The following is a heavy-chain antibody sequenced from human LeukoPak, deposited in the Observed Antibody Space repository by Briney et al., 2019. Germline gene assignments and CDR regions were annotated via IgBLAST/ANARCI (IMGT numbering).Heavy chain of an antibody. J-gene: IGHJ2*01. CDR2: IKQDGSEK. D-gene: IGHD6-6*01. Sequence: GGSLRLSCVASGYTFSSYWMSWVRQAPGKGLEWVANIKQDGSEKYYVDSVKGRFTTSRDNAKNSLYLEMNSLRAEDTAVYYCARSQQLVGWYFDLWGRGTLVTVSS. V-gene: IGHV3-7*01. CDR3: ARSQQLVGWYFDL. CDR1: GYTFSSYW.